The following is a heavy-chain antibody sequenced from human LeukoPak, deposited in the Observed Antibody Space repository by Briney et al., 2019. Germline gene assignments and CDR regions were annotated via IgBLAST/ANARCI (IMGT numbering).Heavy chain of an antibody. J-gene: IGHJ4*02. D-gene: IGHD2-8*02. CDR1: GFTLSTYW. V-gene: IGHV3-74*01. CDR3: AKDGSWSCTD. CDR2: INRDGNSA. Sequence: GGSLRLSCEGSGFTLSTYWMHWVRQAPGKGLVWVSRINRDGNSAYYADSVKGRFTISRDNSKRTLYLQMSSLRADDTAVYYCAKDGSWSCTDWGQGTLVTVSS.